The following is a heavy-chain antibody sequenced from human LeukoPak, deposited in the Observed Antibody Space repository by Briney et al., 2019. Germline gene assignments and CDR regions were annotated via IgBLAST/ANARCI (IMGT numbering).Heavy chain of an antibody. CDR2: INNDGRST. J-gene: IGHJ4*02. Sequence: PGGSLRLSCVASGLPFSHYWMHWVRQVPGKGLVWVSRINNDGRSTTYADFVKGRFTISRDNAKNTVFLQMNSLRAEDTALYYCARDLDSSLWGQGTLVTVSS. CDR3: ARDLDSSL. CDR1: GLPFSHYW. D-gene: IGHD6-13*01. V-gene: IGHV3-74*01.